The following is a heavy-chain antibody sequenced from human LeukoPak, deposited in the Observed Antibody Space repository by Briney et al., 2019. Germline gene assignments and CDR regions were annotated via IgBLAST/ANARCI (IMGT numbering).Heavy chain of an antibody. J-gene: IGHJ4*02. D-gene: IGHD2-2*01. Sequence: ASVKVSCKASGYTFTSYDINWVRQATGQGLEWMGWMNPNSGNTGYAQKFQGRVTVTRNTSISTAYMGLSSLRSEDTAVYYCARRYCSSTSCHYFDYWGQGTLVTVSS. CDR2: MNPNSGNT. CDR3: ARRYCSSTSCHYFDY. CDR1: GYTFTSYD. V-gene: IGHV1-8*01.